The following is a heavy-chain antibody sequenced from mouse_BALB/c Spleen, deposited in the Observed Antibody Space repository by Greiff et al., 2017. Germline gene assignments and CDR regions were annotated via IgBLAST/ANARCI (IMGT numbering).Heavy chain of an antibody. V-gene: IGHV5-6-4*01. CDR1: GFPFSSYT. Sequence: DVQLVESGGGLVKPGGSLKLSCAASGFPFSSYTMSWVRQTPEKRLEWVATISSGGSYTYYPDSVKGRFTISRDNAKNTLYLQMSSLKSEDTAMYYCTLDSSGYGGYYAMDYWGQGTSVTVSS. D-gene: IGHD3-1*01. CDR2: ISSGGSYT. J-gene: IGHJ4*01. CDR3: TLDSSGYGGYYAMDY.